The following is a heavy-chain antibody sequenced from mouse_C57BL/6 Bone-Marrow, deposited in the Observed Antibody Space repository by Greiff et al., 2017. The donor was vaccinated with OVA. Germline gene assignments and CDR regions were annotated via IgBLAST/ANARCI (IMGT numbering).Heavy chain of an antibody. J-gene: IGHJ2*01. CDR1: GYTFTNYW. Sequence: QVQLQQSGAELVRPGTSVKMSCKASGYTFTNYWIGWAKQRPGHGLEWIGDIYPGGGYTNYNEKFKGKATLTADKSSSTAYMQFSSLTSEDSAIYYGAKARGDYGSSYGGYYFDYWGQGTTLTVSS. CDR3: AKARGDYGSSYGGYYFDY. V-gene: IGHV1-63*01. D-gene: IGHD1-1*01. CDR2: IYPGGGYT.